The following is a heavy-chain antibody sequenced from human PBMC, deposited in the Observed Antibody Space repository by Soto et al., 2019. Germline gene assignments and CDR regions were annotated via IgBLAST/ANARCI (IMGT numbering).Heavy chain of an antibody. J-gene: IGHJ4*02. D-gene: IGHD2-8*01. CDR2: INAGNDNT. Sequence: ASVKVSWKASGYSLTSYARQWVRQATGQRLEWMGWINAGNDNTKYSQRFQDRVTITRDTSASTAYMELSSLRSEDTAVYYCAREHSLMVRSYYSVWGQGTLVTVSS. V-gene: IGHV1-3*01. CDR3: AREHSLMVRSYYSV. CDR1: GYSLTSYA.